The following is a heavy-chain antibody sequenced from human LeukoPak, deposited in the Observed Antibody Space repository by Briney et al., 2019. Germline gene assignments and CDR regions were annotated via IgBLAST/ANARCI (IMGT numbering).Heavy chain of an antibody. CDR3: AKDPLNYGSGTYFDY. CDR1: GFTFSSYG. D-gene: IGHD3-10*01. CDR2: ISYDGGNK. Sequence: GGCLRLSCAASGFTFSSYGMYWVRQAPGKGLEWVAVISYDGGNKYYADFVKGRFTISRDNSKNTLYLQMNSLRAEDTAVYYCAKDPLNYGSGTYFDYWGQGTLVTVSS. J-gene: IGHJ4*02. V-gene: IGHV3-30*18.